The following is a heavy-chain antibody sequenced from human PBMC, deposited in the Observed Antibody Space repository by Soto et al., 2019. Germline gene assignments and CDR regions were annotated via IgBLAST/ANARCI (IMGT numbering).Heavy chain of an antibody. J-gene: IGHJ5*02. D-gene: IGHD6-6*01. V-gene: IGHV4-59*01. CDR2: IYYSGIT. CDR1: GGSISSYY. Sequence: SETLSLTCTVSGGSISSYYWSWIRQPPGKGLGWIGYIYYSGITNYNPSLKSRVTISVDTSKNQFSLKLSSVTAADTAVYYCARSIAARTNWLDPWGKGTLVKVS. CDR3: ARSIAARTNWLDP.